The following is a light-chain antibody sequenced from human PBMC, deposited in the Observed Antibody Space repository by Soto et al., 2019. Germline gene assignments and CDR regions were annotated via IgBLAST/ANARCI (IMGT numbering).Light chain of an antibody. V-gene: IGLV2-14*03. CDR1: SSDFGGYNY. CDR3: TSFTSDNLYV. J-gene: IGLJ1*01. Sequence: QSVLTHPASVSWSPGHSITIACTGTSSDFGGYNYVSWYQQYPGKVPKLLIYHVSNRPSGVSNRFSGSKSGNTASLTISGLQAEEEADYFCTSFTSDNLYVFGTGTKVTVL. CDR2: HVS.